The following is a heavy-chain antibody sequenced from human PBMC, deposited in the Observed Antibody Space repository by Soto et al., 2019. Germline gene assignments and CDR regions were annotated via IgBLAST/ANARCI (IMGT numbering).Heavy chain of an antibody. V-gene: IGHV1-46*01. CDR2: INPSGGST. CDR1: GCAFTSYY. CDR3: ARDLLASYSRENWFDP. Sequence: ASVKVSCKASGCAFTSYYMHWVRQAPGQGLEWMGIINPSGGSTSYAQKFQGRVTMTRDTSTSTVYMELSSLRSEDTAVYYCARDLLASYSRENWFDPWGQGALVTVSS. D-gene: IGHD3-16*01. J-gene: IGHJ5*02.